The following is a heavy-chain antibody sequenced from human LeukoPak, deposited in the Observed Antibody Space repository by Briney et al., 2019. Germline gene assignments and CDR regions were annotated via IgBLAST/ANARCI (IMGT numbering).Heavy chain of an antibody. V-gene: IGHV1-18*01. CDR3: ARVGRFLEWLLWDY. D-gene: IGHD3-3*01. Sequence: ASVKVPCKASGYTFTSYGISWVRQAPGQGLEWMGWISAYNGNTNYAQKLQGRVTMTTDTSTSTAYMELRSLRSDDTAVYYCARVGRFLEWLLWDYWGQGTLVTVSS. J-gene: IGHJ4*02. CDR1: GYTFTSYG. CDR2: ISAYNGNT.